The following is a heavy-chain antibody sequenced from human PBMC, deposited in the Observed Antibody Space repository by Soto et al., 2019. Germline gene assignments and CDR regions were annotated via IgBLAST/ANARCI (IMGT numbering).Heavy chain of an antibody. CDR3: ARANSVLLWFGELLSRPYNWFDP. V-gene: IGHV4-34*01. CDR2: INHSGST. D-gene: IGHD3-10*01. J-gene: IGHJ5*02. CDR1: GGSFSGYY. Sequence: SETLSLTCAVYGGSFSGYYWSWIRQPPGKGLEWIGEINHSGSTNYNPSLKSRVTISVDTSKNQFSLKLSSVTAADTAVYYCARANSVLLWFGELLSRPYNWFDPWGQGTLVTVPQ.